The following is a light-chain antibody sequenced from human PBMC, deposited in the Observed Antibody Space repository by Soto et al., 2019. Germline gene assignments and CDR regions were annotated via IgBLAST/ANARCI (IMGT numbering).Light chain of an antibody. CDR1: QSVFNNH. Sequence: EIVLTQSPGTLSLSAGERATLSFRASQSVFNNHIGWYQQKPGQAPRRLIFGASFRATGIPDRFSGSGSGTDFTLTISRLEPEDFAVYFCQQYGSSPITFGQGTRLEIK. CDR3: QQYGSSPIT. V-gene: IGKV3-20*01. J-gene: IGKJ5*01. CDR2: GAS.